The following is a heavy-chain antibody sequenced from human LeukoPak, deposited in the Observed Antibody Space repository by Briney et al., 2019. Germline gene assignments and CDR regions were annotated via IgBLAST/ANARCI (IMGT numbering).Heavy chain of an antibody. V-gene: IGHV1-8*01. D-gene: IGHD3-16*01. Sequence: ASVNVSCKASGYTFTSYDINWVRQATGQGLEWMGWMNPNSGNTGYAQKFQGRVTMTRNTSISTAYMELSSQRSEDAAVYYCARWDYEYAFDPWGQGTLVTVSS. CDR3: ARWDYEYAFDP. J-gene: IGHJ5*02. CDR1: GYTFTSYD. CDR2: MNPNSGNT.